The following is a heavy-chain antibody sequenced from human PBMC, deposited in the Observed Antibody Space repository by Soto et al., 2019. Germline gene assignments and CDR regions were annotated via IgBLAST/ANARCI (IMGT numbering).Heavy chain of an antibody. CDR1: GFTFGNYG. D-gene: IGHD1-26*01. CDR3: ARAAAPGGDYLDY. J-gene: IGHJ4*02. CDR2: ISSTGKRT. Sequence: GFSLRLSCGTSGFTFGNYGLGWVLQAPGKGLYWVSGISSTGKRTYYADSVKGLFTISRDNSKNTLYLQMNSLRAEDTAVYYWARAAAPGGDYLDYWRQGTLVTVSS. V-gene: IGHV3-23*01.